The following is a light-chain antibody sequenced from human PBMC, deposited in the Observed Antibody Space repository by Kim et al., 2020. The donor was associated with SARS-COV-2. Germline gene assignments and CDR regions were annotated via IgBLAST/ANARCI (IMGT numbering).Light chain of an antibody. CDR1: QDIDDW. J-gene: IGKJ5*01. V-gene: IGKV1-5*03. CDR3: QQFNSYSTT. CDR2: KAS. Sequence: DIQMTQSPSTLSASVGDRVTITCRASQDIDDWLAWYQQKPGKAPKLLIFKASSLDFGVPSRFSGSGSGTEFSLTISSLQPDDFATYYCQQFNSYSTTFGQGTRLEIK.